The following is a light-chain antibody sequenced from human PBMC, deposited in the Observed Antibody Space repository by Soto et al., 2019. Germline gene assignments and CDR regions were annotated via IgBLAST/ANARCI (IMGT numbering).Light chain of an antibody. V-gene: IGLV2-18*01. CDR2: EVS. Sequence: QSVLTQPASVSGSPGQSITISCTGTSSDVGGYNYVSWYQQPPGTAPKLMIYEVSKRPSGVPDRFSGSKSGNTASLTISGLQAADEADYYCSLYTSENAYVFGTGTKVTVL. CDR1: SSDVGGYNY. CDR3: SLYTSENAYV. J-gene: IGLJ1*01.